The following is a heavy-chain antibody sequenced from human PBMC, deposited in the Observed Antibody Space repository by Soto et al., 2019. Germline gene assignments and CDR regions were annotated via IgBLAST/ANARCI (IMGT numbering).Heavy chain of an antibody. V-gene: IGHV3-23*01. CDR2: ISGSAGST. CDR1: GFTFGSYA. D-gene: IGHD2-2*01. Sequence: GGSLRLSCAASGFTFGSYAMTWVRQAPGKGLEWVATISGSAGSTYYTDSVKGRFTISRDNSKNTLYVQMKSLRGEDTAVYYCAKESSSTYFPLDYWGQGTLVTVSS. J-gene: IGHJ4*02. CDR3: AKESSSTYFPLDY.